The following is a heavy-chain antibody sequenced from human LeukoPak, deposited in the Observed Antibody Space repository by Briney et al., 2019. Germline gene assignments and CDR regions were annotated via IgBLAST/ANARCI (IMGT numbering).Heavy chain of an antibody. CDR2: ISYDGSNK. J-gene: IGHJ5*02. CDR3: AKDALAYCGGDCYVNWFDP. D-gene: IGHD2-21*02. V-gene: IGHV3-30*18. CDR1: GFTFSSYG. Sequence: PGGSLRLSYAASGFTFSSYGMHWVRQAPGKGLEWVAVISYDGSNKYYADSVKGRFTISRDNSKNTLYLQMNSLRAEDTAVYYCAKDALAYCGGDCYVNWFDPWGQGTLVTVSS.